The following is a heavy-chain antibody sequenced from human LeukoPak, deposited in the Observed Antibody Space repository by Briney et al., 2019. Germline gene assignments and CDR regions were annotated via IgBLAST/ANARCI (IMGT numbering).Heavy chain of an antibody. V-gene: IGHV4-34*01. J-gene: IGHJ6*02. Sequence: SETLSLTCAVYGGSFSGYYWSWIRQPPGKGLEWIGEINHSGSTNYNPSLKSRVTISVDTSKNQFSLKLSSVTAADTAVYYCARHGYCSGGSCYYDYGMDVWGQGTTVNVSS. D-gene: IGHD2-15*01. CDR3: ARHGYCSGGSCYYDYGMDV. CDR1: GGSFSGYY. CDR2: INHSGST.